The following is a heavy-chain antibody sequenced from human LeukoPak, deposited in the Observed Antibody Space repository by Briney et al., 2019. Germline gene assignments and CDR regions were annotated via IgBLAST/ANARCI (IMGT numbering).Heavy chain of an antibody. Sequence: GASVKVSCKASGGTFSSYAISWVRQAPGQGLEWMGGIIPIFGTANYAQKFQGRVTITADESTSTAYMELSSLRSEDTAVYYCARDAREITIYYYYXDVXGKGXXVTV. CDR2: IIPIFGTA. CDR1: GGTFSSYA. V-gene: IGHV1-69*13. CDR3: ARDAREITIYYYYXDV. J-gene: IGHJ6*03. D-gene: IGHD3-3*01.